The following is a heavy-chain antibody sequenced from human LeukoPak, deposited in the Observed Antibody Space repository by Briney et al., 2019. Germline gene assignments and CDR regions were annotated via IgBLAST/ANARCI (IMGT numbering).Heavy chain of an antibody. V-gene: IGHV1-69*05. J-gene: IGHJ4*02. CDR1: GGTFSSYA. D-gene: IGHD3-3*01. Sequence: SVKVSCKASGGTFSSYAISWVRQAPGQGLEWMGGIIPIFGTANYAQKFQGRVTITTDESTSTAYMELRSLRSDDTAVYYCARESDYDFWSGFSPYTFDLWGQGTLVTVSS. CDR3: ARESDYDFWSGFSPYTFDL. CDR2: IIPIFGTA.